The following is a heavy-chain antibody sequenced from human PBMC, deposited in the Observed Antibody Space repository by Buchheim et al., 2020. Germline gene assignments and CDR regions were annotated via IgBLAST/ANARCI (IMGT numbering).Heavy chain of an antibody. CDR2: IYTSGST. D-gene: IGHD1-7*01. J-gene: IGHJ6*02. CDR1: GGSISSGSYY. V-gene: IGHV4-61*02. Sequence: QVQLQESGPGLVKPSQTLSLTCTVSGGSISSGSYYWSWIRQPAGKGLEWIGRIYTSGSTNYNPSLKSRVTISVATSKNQFSLKLSSVTAADTAVYYCARVKLELSYYGMDVWGQGTT. CDR3: ARVKLELSYYGMDV.